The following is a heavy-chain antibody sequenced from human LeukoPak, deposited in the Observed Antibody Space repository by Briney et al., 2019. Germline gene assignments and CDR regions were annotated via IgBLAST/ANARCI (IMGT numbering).Heavy chain of an antibody. CDR3: ASGYSGYLYFDY. CDR1: RLTFSRYW. D-gene: IGHD5-12*01. J-gene: IGHJ4*02. CDR2: ISPDGTEK. Sequence: GGSRRLSCAASRLTFSRYWMTWVRQAPGKGLEWVGNISPDGTEKYYVDSVKGRFTISRDNAKNSLYLQMNSLRAEDTAVYYCASGYSGYLYFDYWGQGTLVTVSS. V-gene: IGHV3-7*01.